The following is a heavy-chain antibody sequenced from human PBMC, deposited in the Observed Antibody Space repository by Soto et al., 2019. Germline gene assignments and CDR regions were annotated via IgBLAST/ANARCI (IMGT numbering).Heavy chain of an antibody. Sequence: SETLSLTSAVYGGSFSGYYWSWIRQPPGKGLEWIGDINHSGSTNYNPSLKSRVTISVDTSKNQFSLKLSSVTAADTAVYYCARHNYYDSNGPPLMYWGQGTLVTVSS. D-gene: IGHD3-22*01. CDR2: INHSGST. V-gene: IGHV4-34*01. CDR3: ARHNYYDSNGPPLMY. J-gene: IGHJ4*02. CDR1: GGSFSGYY.